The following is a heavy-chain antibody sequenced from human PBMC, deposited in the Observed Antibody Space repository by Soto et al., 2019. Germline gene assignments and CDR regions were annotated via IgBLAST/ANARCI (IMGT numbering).Heavy chain of an antibody. V-gene: IGHV1-3*01. CDR3: AREVFGCSGGSCTNWFDP. CDR1: GYTFTSYA. CDR2: INAGNGNT. J-gene: IGHJ5*02. Sequence: GASVKVSCKASGYTFTSYAMHWVRQAPGQRLEWMGWINAGNGNTKYSQKFQGRVTITRDTSASTAYMELSSLRSEDTAVYYCAREVFGCSGGSCTNWFDPWGQGTLVTVSS. D-gene: IGHD2-15*01.